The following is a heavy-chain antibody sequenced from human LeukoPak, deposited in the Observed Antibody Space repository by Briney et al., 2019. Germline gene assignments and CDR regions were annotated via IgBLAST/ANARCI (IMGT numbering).Heavy chain of an antibody. V-gene: IGHV4-39*07. D-gene: IGHD6-13*01. CDR1: GGSISSSSYY. Sequence: PSETLSLTCTVSGGSISSSSYYWGWLRQPPGKGLEWIGSIYYSGSTYYNPSLKSRVTISVDTSKNQFSLKLSSVTAADTAVYYCARWVAAAGGGAFDIWGQGTMVTVSS. CDR2: IYYSGST. J-gene: IGHJ3*02. CDR3: ARWVAAAGGGAFDI.